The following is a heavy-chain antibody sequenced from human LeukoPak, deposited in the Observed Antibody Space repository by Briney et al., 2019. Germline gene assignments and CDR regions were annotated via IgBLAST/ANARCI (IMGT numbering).Heavy chain of an antibody. Sequence: PSETPSLTCTVSGGSISSYYWSWIRQPAGKGLEWIGRIYTSGSTNYNPSLKSRVTMSVDTSKNQFSLKLSSVTAADTAVYYCARVAGSYRGEYFDYWGQGTLVTVSS. V-gene: IGHV4-4*07. J-gene: IGHJ4*02. D-gene: IGHD1-26*01. CDR1: GGSISSYY. CDR3: ARVAGSYRGEYFDY. CDR2: IYTSGST.